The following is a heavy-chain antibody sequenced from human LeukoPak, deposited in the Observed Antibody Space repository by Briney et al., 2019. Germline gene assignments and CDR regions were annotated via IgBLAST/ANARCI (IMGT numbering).Heavy chain of an antibody. Sequence: PGGSLRLSCAASGFTFSSYEMNWVRQAPGKGLEWVSYISSSGSTIYYADSVKGRFTISRDNAKNSLYLQMNSPRAEDTAVYYCASIAAAGPFDYWGQGTLVTVSS. CDR1: GFTFSSYE. CDR2: ISSSGSTI. CDR3: ASIAAAGPFDY. V-gene: IGHV3-48*03. D-gene: IGHD6-13*01. J-gene: IGHJ4*02.